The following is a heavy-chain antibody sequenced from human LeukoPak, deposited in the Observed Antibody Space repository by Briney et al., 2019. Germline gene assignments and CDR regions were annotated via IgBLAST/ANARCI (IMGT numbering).Heavy chain of an antibody. CDR1: GLSFSGQW. CDR2: IKDDGIEK. D-gene: IGHD4-11*01. CDR3: AFNNNFQY. Sequence: PGGSLRLSCGVSGLSFSGQWMNWVRQAPGQGLGWVANIKDDGIEKYYVASVRGRFPISRHDAKNPLSLQMNNMRAEDTAVYYCAFNNNFQYWGQGTQVTVSS. V-gene: IGHV3-7*01. J-gene: IGHJ4*02.